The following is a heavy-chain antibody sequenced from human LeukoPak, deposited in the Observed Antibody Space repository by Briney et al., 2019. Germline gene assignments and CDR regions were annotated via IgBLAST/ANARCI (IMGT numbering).Heavy chain of an antibody. CDR2: ISSTSAYI. V-gene: IGHV3-21*01. CDR1: GFALNHYS. D-gene: IGHD1-1*01. Sequence: GGSLRLSCAASGFALNHYSLNWVRQAPGKGLEWVSSISSTSAYIYYADSVKGRFTISRDNPGNVVYLQMDSLRAEDTAVYYCTRVAQSGPTGWFDPWGQGTLVTVSS. J-gene: IGHJ5*02. CDR3: TRVAQSGPTGWFDP.